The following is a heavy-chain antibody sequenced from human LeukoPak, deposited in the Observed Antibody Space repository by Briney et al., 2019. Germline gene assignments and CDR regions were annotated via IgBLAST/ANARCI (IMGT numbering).Heavy chain of an antibody. CDR3: ARALPHRRLMDTTMEQHWFDP. Sequence: SVKVSCKASGGTFSSYAITWVRQAPGQGLEWMGGIIPIFGTTNYAQNFQGRVTITADKSTITAYMELSSLRSEDTAVYYCARALPHRRLMDTTMEQHWFDPWGQGTLVTVSS. CDR2: IIPIFGTT. V-gene: IGHV1-69*06. CDR1: GGTFSSYA. D-gene: IGHD5-18*01. J-gene: IGHJ5*02.